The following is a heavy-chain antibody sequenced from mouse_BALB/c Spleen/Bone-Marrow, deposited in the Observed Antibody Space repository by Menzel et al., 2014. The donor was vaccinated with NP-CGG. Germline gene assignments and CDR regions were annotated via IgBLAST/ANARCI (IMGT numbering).Heavy chain of an antibody. CDR3: VRQNYDYAWFAY. Sequence: EVQLQESGGGLVQPKGSLKLSCAASGFTFNTYAMNWVRQAPGKGLEWVARIRSKSNNYATYYADSVKDRFTISRDDSQSMLYLQINNLKTEDTAVYYCVRQNYDYAWFAYWGQGTLVPVSA. J-gene: IGHJ3*01. D-gene: IGHD2-4*01. V-gene: IGHV10-1*02. CDR1: GFTFNTYA. CDR2: IRSKSNNYAT.